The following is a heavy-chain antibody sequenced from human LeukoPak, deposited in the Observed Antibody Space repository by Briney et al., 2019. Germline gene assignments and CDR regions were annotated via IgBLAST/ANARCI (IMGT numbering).Heavy chain of an antibody. J-gene: IGHJ5*02. V-gene: IGHV1-46*04. CDR2: INPSGGST. CDR1: GYTFTSYY. D-gene: IGHD1-14*01. CDR3: ARDPVARGRSGGGWFDP. Sequence: GASVKVSCKASGYTFTSYYMHWVRQAPGQGLEWMGIINPSGGSTNYAQKLQGRVTMNRDTSTRTVYMELSSLRSEDTAVYYCARDPVARGRSGGGWFDPWGQGTLVTVSS.